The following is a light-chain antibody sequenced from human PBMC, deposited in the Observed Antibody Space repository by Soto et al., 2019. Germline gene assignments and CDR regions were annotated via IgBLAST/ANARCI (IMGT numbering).Light chain of an antibody. CDR3: CSYAGSTTWV. V-gene: IGLV2-23*02. J-gene: IGLJ3*02. CDR1: SSDVGGYNF. Sequence: QSVLTQPASVSGSPGQSITISCTGASSDVGGYNFVSWYQQHPGKAPKLIISELNKRPSGISNRFSGSKSGNTASLTISGLQAEDEADYYCCSYAGSTTWVFGGGTKVTVL. CDR2: ELN.